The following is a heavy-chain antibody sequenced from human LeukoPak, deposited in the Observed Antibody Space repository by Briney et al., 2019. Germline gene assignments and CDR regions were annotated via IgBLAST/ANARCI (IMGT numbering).Heavy chain of an antibody. J-gene: IGHJ6*02. CDR1: GFTFSNYA. Sequence: GGSLRLSCAASGFTFSNYAMNWVRQAPGKGLEWVSAISGSGGSTYYADSVKGRFTISRDNSKNTLYLQMNSLRAEDTAVYYCAKAPVVPAAIGYYYYGMDVWGQGTTVTVSS. V-gene: IGHV3-23*01. CDR2: ISGSGGST. D-gene: IGHD2-2*01. CDR3: AKAPVVPAAIGYYYYGMDV.